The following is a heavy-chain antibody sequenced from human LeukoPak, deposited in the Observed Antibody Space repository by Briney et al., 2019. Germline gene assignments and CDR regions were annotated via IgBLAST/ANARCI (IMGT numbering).Heavy chain of an antibody. Sequence: PSETLSLTCTVSGGSISSGDYYWGWIRQPPGKGLEWVATIYHSGRTFYNPSLKSRVTISVDSSKNQFSLKLTSVTAADTAVYYCAREHDYGDGDYWGQGTLVTVSS. CDR2: IYHSGRT. CDR3: AREHDYGDGDY. V-gene: IGHV4-39*07. J-gene: IGHJ4*02. D-gene: IGHD4-17*01. CDR1: GGSISSGDYY.